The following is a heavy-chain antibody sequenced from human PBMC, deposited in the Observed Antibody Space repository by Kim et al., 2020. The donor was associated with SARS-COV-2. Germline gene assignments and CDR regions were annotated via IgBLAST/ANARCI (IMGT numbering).Heavy chain of an antibody. CDR2: ISGSGGST. D-gene: IGHD2-2*02. CDR3: AKYSCSSTSCYKDY. J-gene: IGHJ4*02. CDR1: GFTFSSYA. V-gene: IGHV3-23*01. Sequence: GGSLRLSCAASGFTFSSYAMSWVRQAPGKGLEWVSAISGSGGSTYYADSVKGRFTISRDNSKNTLYLQMNSLRAEDTAVYYCAKYSCSSTSCYKDYWGQGTLVTVSS.